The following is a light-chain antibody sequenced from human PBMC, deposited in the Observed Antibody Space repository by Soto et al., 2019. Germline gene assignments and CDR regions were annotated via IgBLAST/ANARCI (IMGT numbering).Light chain of an antibody. J-gene: IGLJ2*01. V-gene: IGLV1-40*01. CDR1: SSNIGAGYE. CDR2: GNT. CDR3: QSYESSLSGWI. Sequence: QSVLTQPPSVSGAPGQRVTISCTGSSSNIGAGYEVHWYQQIPGTAPKLLIYGNTNRPSGVPDRFSASKSGTSASLAITRLQAEDEADYYCQSYESSLSGWIFGGGTKLTVL.